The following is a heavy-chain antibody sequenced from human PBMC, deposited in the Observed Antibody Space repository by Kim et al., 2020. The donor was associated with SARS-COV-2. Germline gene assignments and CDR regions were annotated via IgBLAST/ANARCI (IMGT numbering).Heavy chain of an antibody. J-gene: IGHJ3*02. V-gene: IGHV3-74*01. Sequence: GGSLRLSCAASGFTFSSYWMHWVRQAPGKGLAWVSRIYNEGSSTNYADSVKGRFTISRDNGKNTLYLLMTSLRAEDTAVYYCAREYSSSSGGRVFDIWGQGTIVTVSS. CDR1: GFTFSSYW. CDR3: AREYSSSSGGRVFDI. CDR2: IYNEGSST. D-gene: IGHD6-6*01.